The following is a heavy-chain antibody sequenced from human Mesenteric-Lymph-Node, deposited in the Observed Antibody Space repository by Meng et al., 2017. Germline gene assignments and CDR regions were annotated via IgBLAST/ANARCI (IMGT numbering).Heavy chain of an antibody. Sequence: GESLKISCAASGFTFSNYWVAWVRQAPGNGLEWVGNIKQDGSDKYYVDSVKGRFTMSRDNAKNSLYLQMNSLRAEDTAVYYCASDGIAPAGAYYYYYAMDVWGQGTTVTVSS. CDR1: GFTFSNYW. CDR3: ASDGIAPAGAYYYYYAMDV. V-gene: IGHV3-7*01. D-gene: IGHD6-13*01. CDR2: IKQDGSDK. J-gene: IGHJ6*02.